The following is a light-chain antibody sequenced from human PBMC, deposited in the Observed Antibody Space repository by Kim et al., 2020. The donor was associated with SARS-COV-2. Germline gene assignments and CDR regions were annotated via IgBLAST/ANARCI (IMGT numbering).Light chain of an antibody. J-gene: IGKJ1*01. V-gene: IGKV3-11*01. Sequence: LSPGERATLSCRTSQSVSRYLACYQQKLGQAPRLLIYDASNRATGIPARFSGSGSGTDFTLAISSLEPEDFAIYYCQQRSTWPWTFGQGTKVDIK. CDR3: QQRSTWPWT. CDR1: QSVSRY. CDR2: DAS.